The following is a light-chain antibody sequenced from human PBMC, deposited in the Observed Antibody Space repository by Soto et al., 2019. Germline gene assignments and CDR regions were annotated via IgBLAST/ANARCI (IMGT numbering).Light chain of an antibody. CDR1: TSDVGGYNY. CDR3: SSYAGSNNRV. Sequence: HPPSAPGSPGQSVTISCTGTTSDVGGYNYVSWYQQHPGKAPKLMIYEVSKRPSGVPDRFSGSKSGNTASLTVSGLQAEDEADYYCSSYAGSNNRVFGTGTKATV. J-gene: IGLJ1*01. V-gene: IGLV2-8*01. CDR2: EVS.